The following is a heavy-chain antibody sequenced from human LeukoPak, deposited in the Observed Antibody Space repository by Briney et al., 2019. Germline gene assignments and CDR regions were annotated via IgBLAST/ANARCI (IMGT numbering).Heavy chain of an antibody. CDR3: ARYSGSGYGMFQFDY. CDR1: AGSINSYSHY. CDR2: IHYTGGT. Sequence: SETLSLTCTVSAGSINSYSHYWGWIRQPPEKGLEWIGSIHYTGGTHYNPSLKSRVSISVDTSKNQFSLRLSSVTAADTAVYYCARYSGSGYGMFQFDYWGQGTLVTVSS. J-gene: IGHJ4*02. D-gene: IGHD3-10*01. V-gene: IGHV4-39*01.